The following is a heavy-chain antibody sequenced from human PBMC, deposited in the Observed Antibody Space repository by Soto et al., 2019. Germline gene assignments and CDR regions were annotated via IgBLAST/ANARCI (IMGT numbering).Heavy chain of an antibody. CDR2: INPSGGST. Sequence: ASVKASCKASGYTFTSYYMHWVRQAPGQGLEWMGIINPSGGSTSYAQKFQGRVTMTRDTSTSTVYMELSSLRSEDTAVYYCAREYLKSSYCSGGSCYSYYYYGMDVWGQGTTVTASS. CDR1: GYTFTSYY. CDR3: AREYLKSSYCSGGSCYSYYYYGMDV. V-gene: IGHV1-46*01. J-gene: IGHJ6*02. D-gene: IGHD2-15*01.